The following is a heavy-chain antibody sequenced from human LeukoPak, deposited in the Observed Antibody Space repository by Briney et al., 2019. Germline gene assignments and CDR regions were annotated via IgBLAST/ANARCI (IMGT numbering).Heavy chain of an antibody. CDR3: ARRACTSGCSLDY. CDR1: GGSISSSSYY. D-gene: IGHD6-19*01. V-gene: IGHV4-39*07. CDR2: MYYSGST. J-gene: IGHJ4*02. Sequence: TSETLSLTCTVSGGSISSSSYYWGWIRQPPGKGLEWIGSMYYSGSTYYNPSLKSRVTISVDTSNNQFSLNLSSVTAADTAVYYCARRACTSGCSLDYWGQGTLVTVSS.